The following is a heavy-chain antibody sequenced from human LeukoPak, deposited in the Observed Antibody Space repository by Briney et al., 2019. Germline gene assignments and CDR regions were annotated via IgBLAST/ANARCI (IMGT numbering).Heavy chain of an antibody. V-gene: IGHV3-7*01. Sequence: GRSLRLSCAASGFTFSSYWMSWVRQAPGKGLEWVANIKQDGSEKYYVDSVRGRFTISRDSAKNSLYLQMNSLRAEDTAVYYCARAPSSSFGPPYYFDYWGQGTLVTVSS. CDR1: GFTFSSYW. CDR2: IKQDGSEK. D-gene: IGHD6-6*01. J-gene: IGHJ4*02. CDR3: ARAPSSSFGPPYYFDY.